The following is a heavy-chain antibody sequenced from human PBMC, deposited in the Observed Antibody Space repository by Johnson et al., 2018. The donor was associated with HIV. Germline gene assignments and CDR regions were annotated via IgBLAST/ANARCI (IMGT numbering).Heavy chain of an antibody. Sequence: QVQLVESGGGVVQPGRSLRLFCAASGFTFNSYAMHWVRQAPGKGLEWVAVISYDGSNKYYADSVTGRFTISRDNAKNSLYLQMNSLRAEDTALYYCAGGGRYYDPGAFDIWGQGAMVTVSS. D-gene: IGHD3-22*01. V-gene: IGHV3-30-3*01. CDR3: AGGGRYYDPGAFDI. CDR1: GFTFNSYA. J-gene: IGHJ3*02. CDR2: ISYDGSNK.